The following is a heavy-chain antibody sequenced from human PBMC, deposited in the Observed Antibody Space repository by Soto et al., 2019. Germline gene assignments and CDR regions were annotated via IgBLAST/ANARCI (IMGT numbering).Heavy chain of an antibody. CDR2: ISGSGGST. V-gene: IGHV3-23*01. CDR3: AKYSYGLYYFDY. Sequence: LRLSYAASGFTFSSYAMSWVRQAPGKGLEWVSAISGSGGSTYYADSVKGRFTISRDNSKNTLYLQMNSLRAEDTAVYYCAKYSYGLYYFDYWGQGTLVTVSS. J-gene: IGHJ4*02. CDR1: GFTFSSYA. D-gene: IGHD5-18*01.